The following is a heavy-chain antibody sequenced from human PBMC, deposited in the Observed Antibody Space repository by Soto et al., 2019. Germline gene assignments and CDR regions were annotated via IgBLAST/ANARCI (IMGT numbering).Heavy chain of an antibody. CDR2: ISINGQGI. CDR1: GFTFSSYA. V-gene: IGHV3-23*01. Sequence: EVQLLESGGGLVQPGGSLRLSCAASGFTFSSYAMSWVRQAPGKGLEWVSAISINGQGIYHADSVRGRFTISRDNSRNTVFLHMDSLRAEDTAVYYCAKDRAYPRDYFHYWGQGTLVTVSS. CDR3: AKDRAYPRDYFHY. J-gene: IGHJ4*02.